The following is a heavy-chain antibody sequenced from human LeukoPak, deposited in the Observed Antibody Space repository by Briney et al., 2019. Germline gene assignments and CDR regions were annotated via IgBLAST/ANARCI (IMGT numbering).Heavy chain of an antibody. Sequence: PSETLSLTCTVSGGSISSYYWSWIRQPAGKGLEWIGRIYTSGSTNYNPSLKSRVTMSVDTSKNQFSLKLSSVTAADTAVYYCARGYYYGSGSTYYYYYMDVWGKGTTVTISS. V-gene: IGHV4-4*07. CDR2: IYTSGST. CDR3: ARGYYYGSGSTYYYYYMDV. D-gene: IGHD3-10*01. CDR1: GGSISSYY. J-gene: IGHJ6*03.